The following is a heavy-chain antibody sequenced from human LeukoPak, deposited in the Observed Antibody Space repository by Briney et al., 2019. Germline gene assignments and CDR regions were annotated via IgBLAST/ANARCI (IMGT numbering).Heavy chain of an antibody. D-gene: IGHD6-6*01. Sequence: GGSLRLSCAASGFTFSSYAMSWVRQAPGKGLEWVSAISGSGGSTYYADSVKGRFTISRDNSKNTLYLQMNSLRAEDTAVYYCVRDLSMKYTFDYWGQGTLVTVSS. J-gene: IGHJ4*02. CDR2: ISGSGGST. CDR3: VRDLSMKYTFDY. V-gene: IGHV3-23*01. CDR1: GFTFSSYA.